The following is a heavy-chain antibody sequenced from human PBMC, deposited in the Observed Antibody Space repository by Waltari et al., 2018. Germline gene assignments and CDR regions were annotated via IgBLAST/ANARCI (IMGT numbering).Heavy chain of an antibody. CDR3: ARQGIVVVPVARPYYYYGMDV. CDR2: IYYSGST. V-gene: IGHV4-39*01. J-gene: IGHJ6*02. Sequence: QLQLQESGPGLVKPSETLSLTCTVSGGSISSSSYYWGWIRQPPGKGLGWIGSIYYSGSTYYNPSLKSRVTISVDTSKNQFSLKLSSVTAADTAVYYCARQGIVVVPVARPYYYYGMDVWGQGTTVTVSS. CDR1: GGSISSSSYY. D-gene: IGHD2-2*01.